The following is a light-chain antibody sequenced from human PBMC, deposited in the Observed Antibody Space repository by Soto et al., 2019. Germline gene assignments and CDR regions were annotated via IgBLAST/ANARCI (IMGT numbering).Light chain of an antibody. CDR1: SSDVGNYNL. CDR2: EVS. J-gene: IGLJ3*02. Sequence: QSALTQPASVSGSPGQSITISCTGTSSDVGNYNLVSWYQQHPGKAPKLMIYEVSKRPSGVSSRFSGSKSGNTASLTISGLQAEDESDYYCCSYAGSSTLVFGGGTKVTVL. CDR3: CSYAGSSTLV. V-gene: IGLV2-23*02.